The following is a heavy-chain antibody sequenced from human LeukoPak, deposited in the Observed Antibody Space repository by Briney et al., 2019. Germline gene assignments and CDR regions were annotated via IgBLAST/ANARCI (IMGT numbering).Heavy chain of an antibody. Sequence: GGSLRLSCAASGFTFRSYGMHWVRQAPAKVLEWVAFIRYDGSNKSSADSVKGRFTISRDNSKNTLYLQMNSLRAEDTAVYYCAKAGYSSGWTFDGWGQGSLVTVYS. D-gene: IGHD6-19*01. CDR2: IRYDGSNK. V-gene: IGHV3-30*02. CDR3: AKAGYSSGWTFDG. J-gene: IGHJ4*02. CDR1: GFTFRSYG.